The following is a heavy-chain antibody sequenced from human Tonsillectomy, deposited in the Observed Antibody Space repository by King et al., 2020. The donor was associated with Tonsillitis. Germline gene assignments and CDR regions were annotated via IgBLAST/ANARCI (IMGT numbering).Heavy chain of an antibody. V-gene: IGHV3-48*02. J-gene: IGHJ4*02. D-gene: IGHD3-22*01. Sequence: VQLVESGGGLVQPGGSLRLSCAASGFTFSSYSMNWVRQAPGKGLEWVSYISSSSSTIYYAESVKGRFTISRDNAKNSLYLQMNSLRDEDTAVYYCARWTQYYYDSSGSSYYFDYWGQGTLVTVSS. CDR1: GFTFSSYS. CDR3: ARWTQYYYDSSGSSYYFDY. CDR2: ISSSSSTI.